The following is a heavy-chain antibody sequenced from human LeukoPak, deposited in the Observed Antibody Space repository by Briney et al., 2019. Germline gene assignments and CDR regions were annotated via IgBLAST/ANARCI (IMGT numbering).Heavy chain of an antibody. Sequence: SETLSLTCTVSGGSISSYYWSWIRQPPGKGLEWIGYIYYSGSTNYNPSLKSRVTISVDTSKNQFSLKLSSVTAADTAVYYCARDLLNEGNHLDYWGQGTLVTVSS. J-gene: IGHJ4*02. D-gene: IGHD4-23*01. CDR2: IYYSGST. CDR1: GGSISSYY. V-gene: IGHV4-59*12. CDR3: ARDLLNEGNHLDY.